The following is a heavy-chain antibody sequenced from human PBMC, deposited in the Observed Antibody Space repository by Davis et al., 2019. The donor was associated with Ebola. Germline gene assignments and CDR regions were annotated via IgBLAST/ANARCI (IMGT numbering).Heavy chain of an antibody. CDR2: IISVVDTK. Sequence: SVKVSCKASGYTFTSYAMHWVRQAPGQGLEWMGRIISVVDTKDYAQKFQGRVTLTADKATNTAYMELSGLRFDDTAVYYCARGKWFDPWGQGTLVSVTS. CDR1: GYTFTSYA. V-gene: IGHV1-69*04. J-gene: IGHJ5*02. CDR3: ARGKWFDP.